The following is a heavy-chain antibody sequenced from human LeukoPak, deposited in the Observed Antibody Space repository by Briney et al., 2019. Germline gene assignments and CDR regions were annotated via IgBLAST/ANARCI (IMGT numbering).Heavy chain of an antibody. CDR1: GHTFTAYF. D-gene: IGHD2-15*01. J-gene: IGHJ4*02. V-gene: IGHV1-2*02. Sequence: ASVKVSCKASGHTFTAYFIHWVRQAPGQGLEWVGWVNPNTGDTNYAQKFQGRVTLTGDTSITTAYMELSRLRSDDTAVYYCARDLFLAATEREGDDYWGQGTLVTVSS. CDR2: VNPNTGDT. CDR3: ARDLFLAATEREGDDY.